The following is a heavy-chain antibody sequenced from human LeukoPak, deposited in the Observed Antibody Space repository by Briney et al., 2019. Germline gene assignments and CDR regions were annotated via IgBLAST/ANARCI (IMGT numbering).Heavy chain of an antibody. V-gene: IGHV3-23*01. Sequence: GGSLRLSCAASGFTFNNYAMSWIRQAPGKGLDWVSTISGSGLTTYYADSVKGRFTISRDNSRNTLYLQMNSLRGEDTAVYYCAKSVILPGRRFDYRGQGTLVTVSS. J-gene: IGHJ4*02. CDR2: ISGSGLTT. CDR3: AKSVILPGRRFDY. CDR1: GFTFNNYA. D-gene: IGHD3-16*02.